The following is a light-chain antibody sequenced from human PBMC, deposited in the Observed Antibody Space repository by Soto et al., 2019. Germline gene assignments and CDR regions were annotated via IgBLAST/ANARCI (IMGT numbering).Light chain of an antibody. J-gene: IGKJ2*01. CDR3: LQHDNVLT. V-gene: IGKV1-33*01. CDR2: DAA. CDR1: QDISNS. Sequence: DIQMTQSPSSLSASVGDRVTITCQASQDISNSLSWYQQKPGKAPKLLITDAATLEAGVPSRFSGSGSGTFFTFTISSLQPDVIASYFYLQHDNVLTFGLGTKLEVK.